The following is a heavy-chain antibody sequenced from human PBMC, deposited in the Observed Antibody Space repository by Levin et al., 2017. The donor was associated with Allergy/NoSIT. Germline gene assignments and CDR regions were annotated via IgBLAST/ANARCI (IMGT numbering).Heavy chain of an antibody. D-gene: IGHD2-15*01. Sequence: PSETLSLNCAVYGASFSGYYWSWIRQPPGKGLEWIGEINHSGSTNYNPSLTSRVAISVDASKKQISLILRSVTAADTAVYYCARGREYCSGGSCYPPRYFDYWGQGTLVTVSS. CDR2: INHSGST. V-gene: IGHV4-34*01. J-gene: IGHJ4*02. CDR1: GASFSGYY. CDR3: ARGREYCSGGSCYPPRYFDY.